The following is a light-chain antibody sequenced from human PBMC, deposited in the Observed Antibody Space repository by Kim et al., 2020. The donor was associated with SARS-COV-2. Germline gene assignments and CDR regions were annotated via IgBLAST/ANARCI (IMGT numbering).Light chain of an antibody. J-gene: IGKJ2*03. CDR2: LGS. CDR3: MQALQTPYS. Sequence: GPASISCRSSQSLLHSNGYNYLGWYLQKPGQSPQLLIYLGSNRASGVPDRFSGSGSGTDFTLKISRVEAEDVGVYYCMQALQTPYSFGQGTKLEI. CDR1: QSLLHSNGYNY. V-gene: IGKV2-28*01.